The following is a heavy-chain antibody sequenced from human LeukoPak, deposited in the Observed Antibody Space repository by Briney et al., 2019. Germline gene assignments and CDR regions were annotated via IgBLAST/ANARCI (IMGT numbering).Heavy chain of an antibody. Sequence: GSLRLSCAASGFTFDDYGMSWVRQAPGKGLEWVSGINWNGGSTGYADSMKGRFTISRDNAKNSLYLQMNSLRAEDTALYHCARSGRYCSGGNCYSGAFDIWGQGTMVTVSS. CDR3: ARSGRYCSGGNCYSGAFDI. CDR2: INWNGGST. V-gene: IGHV3-20*01. D-gene: IGHD2-15*01. J-gene: IGHJ3*02. CDR1: GFTFDDYG.